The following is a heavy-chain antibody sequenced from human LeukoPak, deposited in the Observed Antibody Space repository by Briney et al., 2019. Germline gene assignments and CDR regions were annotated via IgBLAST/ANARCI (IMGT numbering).Heavy chain of an antibody. CDR2: IIPILGIA. D-gene: IGHD6-6*01. V-gene: IGHV1-69*04. CDR1: GGTFSSYA. J-gene: IGHJ4*02. CDR3: AGKYSSSSSLDY. Sequence: SVKVSCKASGGTFSSYAISWVRQAPGQGLEWMGRIIPILGIANYAQKFQGRVTITADKSTSTAYMELSSLRAEDTAVYYCAGKYSSSSSLDYWGQGTLVTVSS.